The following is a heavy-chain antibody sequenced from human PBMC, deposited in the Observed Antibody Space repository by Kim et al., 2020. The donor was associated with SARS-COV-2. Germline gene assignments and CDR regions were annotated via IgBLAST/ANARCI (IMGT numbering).Heavy chain of an antibody. D-gene: IGHD6-19*01. CDR2: FDPEDGET. J-gene: IGHJ4*02. CDR1: GYTLTELS. CDR3: ATVPNSSGRGY. V-gene: IGHV1-24*01. Sequence: ASVKVSCKVSGYTLTELSMHWVRQAPGKGLEWMGGFDPEDGETIYAQKFQGRVTITEDTSTDTAYMELSSLRSEDTAVYYCATVPNSSGRGYWGQGTLVTVSS.